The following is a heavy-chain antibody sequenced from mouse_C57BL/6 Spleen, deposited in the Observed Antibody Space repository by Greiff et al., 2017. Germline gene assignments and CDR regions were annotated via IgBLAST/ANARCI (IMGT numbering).Heavy chain of an antibody. Sequence: EVKLQESGGGLVKPGGSLKLSCAASGFTFSSYAMSWVRQTPEKRLEWVATISDGGSYTYYPDNVKGRFTISRDNAKNNLYLQMSHLKSEDTAMYYCARVLLTGNAMDYWGQGTSVTVSS. V-gene: IGHV5-4*03. CDR2: ISDGGSYT. D-gene: IGHD4-1*01. J-gene: IGHJ4*01. CDR1: GFTFSSYA. CDR3: ARVLLTGNAMDY.